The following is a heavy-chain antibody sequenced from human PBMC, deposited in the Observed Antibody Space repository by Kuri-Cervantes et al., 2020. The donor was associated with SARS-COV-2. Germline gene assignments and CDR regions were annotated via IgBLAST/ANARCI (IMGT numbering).Heavy chain of an antibody. V-gene: IGHV2-5*01. CDR2: IYWNDDK. CDR1: GFSLSTSGVG. J-gene: IGHJ2*01. CDR3: ARSGGPGFGGYFDL. D-gene: IGHD3-16*01. Sequence: SGPTLVKPTQTLTLTCTFSGFSLSTSGVGVGWIRQPPGKALEWLALIYWNDDKRYSPSLKSRLTTTKDTSKNQVVLTMTNMDPVDTATYYCARSGGPGFGGYFDLWGRGTLVTVSS.